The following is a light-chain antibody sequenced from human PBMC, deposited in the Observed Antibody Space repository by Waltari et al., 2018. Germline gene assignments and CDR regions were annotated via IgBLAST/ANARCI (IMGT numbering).Light chain of an antibody. CDR1: QIVTRA. CDR2: GAS. CDR3: QHYLRLPVT. Sequence: IVLTQSPGTLFLSPGESATLSGKTSQIVTRALAWYQQKPGQAPRLLIYGASNRATGIPDRFSGSGSGTDFSLTISSLEPEDFAVYYCQHYLRLPVTFGQGTKVEVK. V-gene: IGKV3-20*01. J-gene: IGKJ1*01.